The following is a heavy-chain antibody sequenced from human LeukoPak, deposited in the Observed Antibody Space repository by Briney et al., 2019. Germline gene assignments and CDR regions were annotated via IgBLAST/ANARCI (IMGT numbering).Heavy chain of an antibody. J-gene: IGHJ4*02. CDR3: ARDTYRFDDY. Sequence: GGSLRLSCAASGSTFSSYWMSWVRQAPGKGLEWVASINEDGSDKYYVDSVKGRFTISRDNAKNSLYLQMNSLRAEDTAVYYCARDTYRFDDYWGQGTLVTVSS. V-gene: IGHV3-7*01. CDR2: INEDGSDK. CDR1: GSTFSSYW.